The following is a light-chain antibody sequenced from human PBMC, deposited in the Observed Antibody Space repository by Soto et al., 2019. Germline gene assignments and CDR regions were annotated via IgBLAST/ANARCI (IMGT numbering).Light chain of an antibody. CDR1: QGISSA. V-gene: IGKV1-13*02. Sequence: AIPLTQSPSSLSASVGDSVTITCRASQGISSALAWYQQKPGKAPKLLIYDASSLESGVPSRFSGSGSGTDFTLPISSLQPEYFATYYCQQFNSYPLTFGQGTRLEIK. CDR2: DAS. CDR3: QQFNSYPLT. J-gene: IGKJ5*01.